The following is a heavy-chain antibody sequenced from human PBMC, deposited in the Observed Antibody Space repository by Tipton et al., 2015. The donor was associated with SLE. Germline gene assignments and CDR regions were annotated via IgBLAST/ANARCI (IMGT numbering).Heavy chain of an antibody. CDR2: ISYSEHP. CDR3: AGAWQGYCSGGTCYVLDY. J-gene: IGHJ4*02. Sequence: TLSLTCTVSGGSISSHYWSWSRQPPGQGPEWIGYISYSEHPNYNPSLKRRVTISVDKTKNQFSLKLRSVTAADTAVYYCAGAWQGYCSGGTCYVLDYWGQGTLVTVSS. D-gene: IGHD2-15*01. CDR1: GGSISSHY. V-gene: IGHV4-59*11.